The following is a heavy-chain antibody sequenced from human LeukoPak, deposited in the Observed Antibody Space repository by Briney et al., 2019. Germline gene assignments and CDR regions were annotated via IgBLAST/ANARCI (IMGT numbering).Heavy chain of an antibody. CDR2: IRSKANSYAT. V-gene: IGHV3-73*01. J-gene: IGHJ4*02. D-gene: IGHD3-10*01. CDR1: GFTFSGSA. CDR3: TRLGPGSGSSV. Sequence: GGSLKLSCAASGFTFSGSAMHWVRQASGKGLEWVGRIRSKANSYATAYAASVKGRFTISRDDSKNTAYLQMNSLKTEDTAVYYCTRLGPGSGSSVWGQGTLVTVSS.